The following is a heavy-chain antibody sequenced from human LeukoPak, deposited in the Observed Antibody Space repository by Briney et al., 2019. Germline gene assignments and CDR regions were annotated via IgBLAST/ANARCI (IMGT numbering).Heavy chain of an antibody. CDR3: ARPGYHDDAFDI. CDR2: INPSGGST. Sequence: ASVKVSCKASGYTFTSYGISWVRQAPGQGLEWMGIINPSGGSTSYAQKFQGRVTMTRDTSTSTVYMELSSLRSEDTAVYYCARPGYHDDAFDIWGQGTMVTVSS. J-gene: IGHJ3*02. CDR1: GYTFTSYG. D-gene: IGHD2-2*01. V-gene: IGHV1-46*01.